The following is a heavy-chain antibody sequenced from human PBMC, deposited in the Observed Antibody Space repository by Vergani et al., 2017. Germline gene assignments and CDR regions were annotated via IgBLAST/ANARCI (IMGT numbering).Heavy chain of an antibody. CDR2: IYYSGST. CDR3: ASLSIVVVAGDY. Sequence: QLQLQESGPGLVQPSETLSLTCTVSGGSISSSSYYWGWIRQPPGKGLEWIGSIYYSGSTYYNPSLKSRVTISVDTSKNQFSLKLSSVTAADTAVYYCASLSIVVVAGDYWGQGTLVTVSS. J-gene: IGHJ4*02. D-gene: IGHD2-15*01. V-gene: IGHV4-39*01. CDR1: GGSISSSSYY.